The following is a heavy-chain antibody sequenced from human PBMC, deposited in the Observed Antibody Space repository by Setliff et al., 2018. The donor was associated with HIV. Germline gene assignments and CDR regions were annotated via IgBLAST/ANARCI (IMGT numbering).Heavy chain of an antibody. CDR2: IKQDGSEK. CDR1: GFTFSDYW. Sequence: PGGSLRLSCAASGFTFSDYWMSWVRQAPGKGLEWVANIKQDGSEKYYVASVKGRFTISRDNAKNSLYLQMNSLRVEDTAVYYCARVRLYNTALDYWGQGTLVTVSS. J-gene: IGHJ4*02. V-gene: IGHV3-7*01. CDR3: ARVRLYNTALDY. D-gene: IGHD3-3*01.